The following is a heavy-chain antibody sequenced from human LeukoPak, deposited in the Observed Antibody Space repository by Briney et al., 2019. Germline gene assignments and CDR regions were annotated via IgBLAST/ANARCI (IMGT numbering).Heavy chain of an antibody. CDR1: GYSFTSYW. V-gene: IGHV5-51*01. CDR2: IYPGDSDT. J-gene: IGHJ3*02. D-gene: IGHD4-17*01. CDR3: ARLHPGTVTTKFDAFDI. Sequence: PGESLKISCKGSGYSFTSYWIGWVRQMPGKGLEWMGIIYPGDSDTRYSPSFQGQVTISADKSISTAYLQWSSLKASDTAMYYCARLHPGTVTTKFDAFDIWGQGTMVTVSS.